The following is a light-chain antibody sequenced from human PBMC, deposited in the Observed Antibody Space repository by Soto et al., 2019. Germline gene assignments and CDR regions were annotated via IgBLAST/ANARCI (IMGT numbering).Light chain of an antibody. CDR3: QQRFTPPLT. V-gene: IGKV1-39*01. Sequence: DIQMTQSPSSLSASVGDRVTITCRASQSISTYLSWYQHSLGKAPKLLIYGASNLQSGVPSRFSGSGSGTEFTLTISSLHPEDFATYYCQQRFTPPLTFGGGTKVELK. CDR2: GAS. CDR1: QSISTY. J-gene: IGKJ4*01.